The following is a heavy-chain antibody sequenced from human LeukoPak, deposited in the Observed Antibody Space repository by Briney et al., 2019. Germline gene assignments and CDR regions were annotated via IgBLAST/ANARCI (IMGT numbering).Heavy chain of an antibody. J-gene: IGHJ4*02. CDR1: GDSVSSNSAT. V-gene: IGHV6-1*01. CDR3: ARAAIDTSGYYSFDY. CDR2: TYDRSKWYN. Sequence: SQTLSLTCALSGDSVSSNSATCIWIRQSPSRGLERLGRTYDRSKWYNDYAVSVKSRTTINPHTSKNQFSRQLNSVTPEDTAVYYCARAAIDTSGYYSFDYWGQGTLVTVSS. D-gene: IGHD3-22*01.